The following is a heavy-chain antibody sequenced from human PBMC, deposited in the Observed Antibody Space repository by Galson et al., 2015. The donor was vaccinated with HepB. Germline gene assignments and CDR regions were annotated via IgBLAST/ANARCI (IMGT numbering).Heavy chain of an antibody. CDR3: ARPLYENVNWLDP. Sequence: SLRLSCAASGFTFSGSAIHWVRQASGEGLEWVGRIRRKTNNYATEYAASIQGRFTLSRDDVNNTTYLQMNSLKAEDTAVYYCARPLYENVNWLDPWGQGPLVTVAS. CDR2: IRRKTNNYAT. J-gene: IGHJ5*02. CDR1: GFTFSGSA. V-gene: IGHV3-73*01. D-gene: IGHD2-2*02.